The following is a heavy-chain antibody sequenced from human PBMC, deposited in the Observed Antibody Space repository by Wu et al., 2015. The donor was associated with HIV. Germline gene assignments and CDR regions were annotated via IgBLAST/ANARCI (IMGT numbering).Heavy chain of an antibody. Sequence: QVQLVQSGVEVKKPGASVKVSCKASGFTFSTFSNYDVHWVRQATGQGLEWMGWMNPNSGNTGYAQKFQGRVTITADESTSTAYMELSSLRSEDTAVYYCARERAVAGDAFDIWGQGTMVTVSS. J-gene: IGHJ3*02. CDR3: ARERAVAGDAFDI. CDR1: GFTFSTFSNYD. D-gene: IGHD6-19*01. CDR2: MNPNSGNT. V-gene: IGHV1-8*03.